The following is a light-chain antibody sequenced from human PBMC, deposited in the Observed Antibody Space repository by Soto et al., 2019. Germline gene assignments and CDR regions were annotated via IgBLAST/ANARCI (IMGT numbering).Light chain of an antibody. CDR3: TSYAGSNNFVI. J-gene: IGLJ2*01. CDR1: SSDVGGYNY. V-gene: IGLV2-8*01. Sequence: QSALTQPPSASGSPGQSVTISCTGTSSDVGGYNYVSWYQQYPGKAPKLMIYEVSKRPSGVPDRFSGSKSGNTASLTVSGLQAEDGADYYCTSYAGSNNFVIFGGGTKLTVL. CDR2: EVS.